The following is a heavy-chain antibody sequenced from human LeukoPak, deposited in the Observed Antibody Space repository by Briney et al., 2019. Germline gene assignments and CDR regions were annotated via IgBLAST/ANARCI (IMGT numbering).Heavy chain of an antibody. CDR3: AKVFSSSWSIDY. D-gene: IGHD6-13*01. CDR1: GFTVSSNY. V-gene: IGHV3-53*01. Sequence: PGGSLRLSCAASGFTVSSNYMSWVRQAPGKGLEWVSVIYSGGSTYYADSVKGRFTISRDNSKNTLYLQMNSLRAEDTALYYCAKVFSSSWSIDYWGQGTLVTVSS. J-gene: IGHJ4*02. CDR2: IYSGGST.